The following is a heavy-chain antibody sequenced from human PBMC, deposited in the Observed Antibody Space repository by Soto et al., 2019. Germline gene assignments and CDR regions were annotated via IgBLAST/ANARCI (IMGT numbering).Heavy chain of an antibody. V-gene: IGHV4-39*01. CDR1: GGSISSSSYY. Sequence: SETLSLTCTVSGGSISSSSYYWGWIRQPPGKGLEWIGSIYYSGSTYYNPSLKSRVTISVDTSKNQFSLKLSSVTAADTAVYYCARHPTRYYGDSRNWFDPWGQGTLVTVSS. CDR3: ARHPTRYYGDSRNWFDP. J-gene: IGHJ5*02. CDR2: IYYSGST. D-gene: IGHD4-17*01.